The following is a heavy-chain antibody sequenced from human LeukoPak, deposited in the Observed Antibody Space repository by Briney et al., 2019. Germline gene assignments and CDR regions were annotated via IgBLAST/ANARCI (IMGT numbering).Heavy chain of an antibody. Sequence: PGGSLRLSCAASGLTFSNYAMSWFRQAPGKGLEWVSGITSGFTPHYADSVKGRFTISRDNSKNTLYLQMNSLRAEDTAVYYCAKGKGYAMIVVSDYWGQGTLVTVSS. CDR2: ITSGFTP. CDR1: GLTFSNYA. CDR3: AKGKGYAMIVVSDY. J-gene: IGHJ4*02. D-gene: IGHD3-22*01. V-gene: IGHV3-23*01.